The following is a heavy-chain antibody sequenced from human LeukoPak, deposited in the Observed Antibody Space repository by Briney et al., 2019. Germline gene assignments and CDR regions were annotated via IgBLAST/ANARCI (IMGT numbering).Heavy chain of an antibody. CDR3: AREKGRYNWFDP. J-gene: IGHJ5*02. CDR2: INHSGST. V-gene: IGHV4-34*01. CDR1: GGSFSGYY. D-gene: IGHD2/OR15-2a*01. Sequence: SETLSLTCAVYGGSFSGYYWSWIRQPPGKGLEWIGEINHSGSTNYNPSLKSRVTISVDTSKSQFSLKLSSVTAADTAVYYCAREKGRYNWFDPWGQGTLVTVSS.